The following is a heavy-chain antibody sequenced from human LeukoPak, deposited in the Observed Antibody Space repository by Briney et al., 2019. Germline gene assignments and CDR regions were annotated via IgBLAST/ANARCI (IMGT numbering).Heavy chain of an antibody. J-gene: IGHJ4*02. CDR3: ARGSAAAGRGFDY. CDR2: INAGNGNT. CDR1: GYTFTSYA. Sequence: ASVKVSCKASGYTFTSYAMHWVRQAPGQRPEWMGWINAGNGNTKYSQKFQGRVTITRDTSASTAYMELSSLRSEDTAVYYCARGSAAAGRGFDYWGQGTLVTVSS. D-gene: IGHD6-13*01. V-gene: IGHV1-3*01.